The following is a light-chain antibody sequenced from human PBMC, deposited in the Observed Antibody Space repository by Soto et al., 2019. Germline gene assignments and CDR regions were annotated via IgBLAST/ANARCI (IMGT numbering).Light chain of an antibody. CDR3: QHYDSYSPTWT. V-gene: IGKV1-5*03. CDR1: QSIGEW. J-gene: IGKJ1*01. CDR2: QAS. Sequence: DIQMTHSPSTLSASVGDRVSITCRASQSIGEWLAWYQQKPGKAPKLLIYQASNLQSGVPSRFSGSGFGTDFTLTISSLQPDDFATYYCQHYDSYSPTWTFGQGTKVDIK.